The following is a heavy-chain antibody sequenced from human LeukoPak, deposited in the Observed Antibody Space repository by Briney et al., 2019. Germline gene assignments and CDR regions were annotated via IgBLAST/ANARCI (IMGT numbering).Heavy chain of an antibody. Sequence: GGSLRLSCAASGFTFNSFWMSWVRQAPGKGLEWVANIKQDGSEKNYVDSVKGRFTISRDNAKNSLYLQMNSLRAEDTAVYYCASNDYGGNWFDYWGQGTLVTVSS. D-gene: IGHD4-23*01. CDR3: ASNDYGGNWFDY. CDR1: GFTFNSFW. J-gene: IGHJ4*02. V-gene: IGHV3-7*01. CDR2: IKQDGSEK.